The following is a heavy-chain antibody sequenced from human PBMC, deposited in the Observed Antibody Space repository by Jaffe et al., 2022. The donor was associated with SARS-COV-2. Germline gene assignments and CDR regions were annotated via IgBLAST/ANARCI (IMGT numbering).Heavy chain of an antibody. CDR1: GGSISSSSYY. CDR3: ATNIAAAAAL. V-gene: IGHV4-39*01. CDR2: MFYSGGT. D-gene: IGHD6-13*01. Sequence: QLQLQESGPGLVKPSETLSLTCTVSGGSISSSSYYWDWIRQPPGKGLECIGSMFYSGGTYYNPSLKSRVTISVDTSKNQFSLKVNSVTAADTAVYYCATNIAAAAALWGQGTLVTVSS. J-gene: IGHJ4*02.